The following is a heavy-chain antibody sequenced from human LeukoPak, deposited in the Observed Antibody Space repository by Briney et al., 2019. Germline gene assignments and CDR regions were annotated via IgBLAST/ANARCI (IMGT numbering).Heavy chain of an antibody. D-gene: IGHD3-3*01. Sequence: GESLKISCQGSGYSFTSYWIGWVRQMPGKGLEWMGIIYPGDSDTRYSPSFQGQVTISADKSISTAYLQWSSLKASDTAMYYCARARRTIFGVVTHFDYWGQGTLVTVSS. CDR1: GYSFTSYW. CDR2: IYPGDSDT. V-gene: IGHV5-51*01. CDR3: ARARRTIFGVVTHFDY. J-gene: IGHJ4*02.